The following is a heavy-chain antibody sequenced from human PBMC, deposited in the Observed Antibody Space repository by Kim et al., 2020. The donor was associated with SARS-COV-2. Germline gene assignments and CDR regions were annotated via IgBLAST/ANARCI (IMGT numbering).Heavy chain of an antibody. D-gene: IGHD1-26*01. CDR2: ISTSDGDT. CDR3: ATDWDNYIDSFDM. V-gene: IGHV1-18*04. CDR1: GYSFSTYG. J-gene: IGHJ3*02. Sequence: ASVKVSCTASGYSFSTYGISWVRQAPGQGLEWMGWISTSDGDTNYGQNFQDRITMTTDTSTSTAYIELRSLRSDDTAMFYCATDWDNYIDSFDMWGQGTMVIVSS.